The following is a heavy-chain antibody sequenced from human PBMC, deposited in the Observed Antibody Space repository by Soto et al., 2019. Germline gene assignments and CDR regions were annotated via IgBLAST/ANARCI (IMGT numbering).Heavy chain of an antibody. D-gene: IGHD6-6*01. CDR1: GDSISSYY. Sequence: SETLSLTCTVSGDSISSYYWSWIRQPPGKGLEWIGYIYYSGSTNYNPSLKSRVTISVDTSKNQFSLKLSSVTAADTAVYYCARELYSSSSWAYYFDYWGQGTLVTVSS. CDR2: IYYSGST. V-gene: IGHV4-59*01. CDR3: ARELYSSSSWAYYFDY. J-gene: IGHJ4*02.